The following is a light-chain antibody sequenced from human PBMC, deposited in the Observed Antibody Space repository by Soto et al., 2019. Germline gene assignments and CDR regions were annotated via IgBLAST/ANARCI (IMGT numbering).Light chain of an antibody. CDR1: SSDVGGYNY. CDR2: EVS. Sequence: QSALTQPPSASGSPGQSVTISCTGTSSDVGGYNYVSWYQQHPGKAPKLMIYEVSKRPSGVPDRFSGSKSGNTASLTVSGLQAEDEADYYCSSYAGSNNEVFGEGTKLTVL. J-gene: IGLJ2*01. V-gene: IGLV2-8*01. CDR3: SSYAGSNNEV.